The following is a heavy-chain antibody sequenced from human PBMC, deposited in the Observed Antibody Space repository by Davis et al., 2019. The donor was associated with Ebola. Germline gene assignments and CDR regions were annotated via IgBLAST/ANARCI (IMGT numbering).Heavy chain of an antibody. CDR3: AKDRRGYYYDSSGYTILGY. CDR2: ISGSGGST. V-gene: IGHV3-23*01. D-gene: IGHD3-22*01. Sequence: PGGSLRLSCAAPGFTFSSYAMRWVRQAPGKGLEWVSAISGSGGSTYYADSVKGRFTISRDNSKNTLYLQMNSLRAEDTAVYYCAKDRRGYYYDSSGYTILGYWGQGTLVTVSS. J-gene: IGHJ4*02. CDR1: GFTFSSYA.